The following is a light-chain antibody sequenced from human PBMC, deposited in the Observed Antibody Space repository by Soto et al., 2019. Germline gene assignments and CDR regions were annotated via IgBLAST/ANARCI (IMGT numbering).Light chain of an antibody. CDR2: EAS. Sequence: EVVLTQSPATLSVSPGERATLSCRASESINKFLVWYQQKPGQPPRLLISEASNRAAGIPVRFSGSGSGTDFTLTISSLEPADLGVYYCQERNSWPLTFGGGTKVEIK. CDR3: QERNSWPLT. V-gene: IGKV3-11*01. J-gene: IGKJ4*01. CDR1: ESINKF.